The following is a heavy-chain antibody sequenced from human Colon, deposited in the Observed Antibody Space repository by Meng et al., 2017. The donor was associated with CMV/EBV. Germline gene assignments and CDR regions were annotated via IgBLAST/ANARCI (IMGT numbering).Heavy chain of an antibody. CDR1: FGRYG. D-gene: IGHD2-2*01. Sequence: FGRYGMHWVRQAPGKGLEWVALITPDGSGESYADFVKGRFTISRDNSKNMVFLEMDSLRPEDTAVYYCAKTARVTYCTRPSCADFDYWGQGTLVTVSS. V-gene: IGHV3-30*02. J-gene: IGHJ4*02. CDR2: ITPDGSGE. CDR3: AKTARVTYCTRPSCADFDY.